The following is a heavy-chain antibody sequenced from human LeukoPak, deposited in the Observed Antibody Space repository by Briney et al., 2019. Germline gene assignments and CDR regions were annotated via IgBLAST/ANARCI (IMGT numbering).Heavy chain of an antibody. Sequence: PGGSLRLSCAASGFTFSGSAMHWVRQASGKGLEWVGRIRSKANSYATAYAASVKGRFTISRDDSKNTAYLQMNSLKTEDTAVYYCTIKVGATYYFDYWGQGTLVTVSS. D-gene: IGHD1-26*01. V-gene: IGHV3-73*01. CDR3: TIKVGATYYFDY. J-gene: IGHJ4*02. CDR2: IRSKANSYAT. CDR1: GFTFSGSA.